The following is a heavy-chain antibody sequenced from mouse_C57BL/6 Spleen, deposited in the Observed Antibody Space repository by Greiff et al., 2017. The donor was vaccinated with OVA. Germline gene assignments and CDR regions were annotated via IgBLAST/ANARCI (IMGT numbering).Heavy chain of an antibody. Sequence: EVKLVESGGGLVQPGGSMKLSCAASGFTFSDAWMDWVRQSPETGLEWVAEIRNKANNHATYYAESVKGRFTISRDDSKSSVYLQMNSLRAEDTGIYYCTGTGLAYWGQGTLVTVSA. V-gene: IGHV6-6*01. D-gene: IGHD4-1*01. CDR2: IRNKANNHAT. CDR3: TGTGLAY. J-gene: IGHJ3*01. CDR1: GFTFSDAW.